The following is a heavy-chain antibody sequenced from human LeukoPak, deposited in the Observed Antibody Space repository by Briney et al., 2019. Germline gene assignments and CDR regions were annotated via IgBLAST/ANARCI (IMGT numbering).Heavy chain of an antibody. Sequence: SETLSLTCTVSGGSISSYYWSWIRQPAGKGLEWIGRIYTGGSTNYNPSLKSRVTMSVDTSKNQFSLKLSSVTAADTAVYYCARSYCSGGSCTSENYYYYMDVWGKGTTVTVSS. D-gene: IGHD2-15*01. J-gene: IGHJ6*03. CDR3: ARSYCSGGSCTSENYYYYMDV. CDR1: GGSISSYY. CDR2: IYTGGST. V-gene: IGHV4-4*07.